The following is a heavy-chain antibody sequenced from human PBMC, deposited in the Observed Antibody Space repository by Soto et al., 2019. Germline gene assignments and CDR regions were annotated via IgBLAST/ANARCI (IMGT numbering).Heavy chain of an antibody. CDR3: ARTSVPGPSAPYYYGSGPQEH. J-gene: IGHJ1*01. D-gene: IGHD3-10*01. CDR1: GGSISSGDYY. V-gene: IGHV4-30-4*01. Sequence: PSETLSLTCTVSGGSISSGDYYWSWIRQPPGKGLEWIGYIYYSGSTYYNPSLKSRVTISVDTSKNQFSLKLSSVTAADTAVYYCARTSVPGPSAPYYYGSGPQEHWGQGTLVTVSS. CDR2: IYYSGST.